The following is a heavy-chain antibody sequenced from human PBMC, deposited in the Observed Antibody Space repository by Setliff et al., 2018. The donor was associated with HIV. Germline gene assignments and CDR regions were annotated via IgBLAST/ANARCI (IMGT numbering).Heavy chain of an antibody. J-gene: IGHJ4*02. CDR3: ARQGLTMNPGVPAPILYFFDY. CDR2: ISYSENI. Sequence: TLSLTCAVSGGSISSSNWWSWVRQPPGKGLEWIGSISYSENIYYNPSLKSRVTISADTSKNQFSLNLNSVTATDTAVYFCARQGLTMNPGVPAPILYFFDYWGQGILVTVSS. D-gene: IGHD3-10*01. CDR1: GGSISSSNW. V-gene: IGHV4-39*01.